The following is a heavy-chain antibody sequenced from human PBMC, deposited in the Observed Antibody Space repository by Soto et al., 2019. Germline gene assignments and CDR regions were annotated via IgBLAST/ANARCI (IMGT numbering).Heavy chain of an antibody. CDR3: ARVFYNMAVVPAAKWFDP. D-gene: IGHD2-2*01. Sequence: EVQLVESGGGLVQPGGSLRLSCAASGFTVSGIYMSWVRQAPGKGLEWVSVIFSGGTTYYADSVKGRFTISRDNSKNTLYLDMNNLGAEDTGVYYCARVFYNMAVVPAAKWFDPWGQGTLVTVSS. CDR2: IFSGGTT. CDR1: GFTVSGIY. V-gene: IGHV3-66*01. J-gene: IGHJ5*02.